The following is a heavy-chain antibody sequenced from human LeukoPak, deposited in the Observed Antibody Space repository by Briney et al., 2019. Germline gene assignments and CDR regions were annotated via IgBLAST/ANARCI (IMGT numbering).Heavy chain of an antibody. V-gene: IGHV3-7*02. D-gene: IGHD3-22*01. CDR3: ASLVVGYY. J-gene: IGHJ4*02. CDR1: GLTFSSYW. Sequence: GGSLRLSCAASGLTFSSYWMSWVRQAPGKGLKWVANIKQDGSEKYYVDSVKGRFTISRDNAKNSLYLQMNSLRAEDTAVYYCASLVVGYYWGQGTLVTVSS. CDR2: IKQDGSEK.